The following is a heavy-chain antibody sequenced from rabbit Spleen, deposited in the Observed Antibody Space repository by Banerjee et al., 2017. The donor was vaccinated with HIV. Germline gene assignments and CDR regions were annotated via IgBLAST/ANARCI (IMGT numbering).Heavy chain of an antibody. V-gene: IGHV1S7*01. CDR2: IDPVFGIT. D-gene: IGHD6-1*01. CDR1: GFTLSSYY. CDR3: ARAGYAGYGYANFRDYYGMDL. J-gene: IGHJ6*01. Sequence: QLEESAGGLVQPGGSLKLSCKASGFTLSSYYMNWVRQAPGKGLEWIGYIDPVFGITYYASWVNGRFTISSDNAQNTVDLQMSGLTAADTATYFCARAGYAGYGYANFRDYYGMDLWGQGTLVTVS.